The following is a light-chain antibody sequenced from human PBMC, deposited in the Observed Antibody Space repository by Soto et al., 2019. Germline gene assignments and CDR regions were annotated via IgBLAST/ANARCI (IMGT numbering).Light chain of an antibody. Sequence: QSALTQPASVSGSPGQSITISCTGTSSDVGGYNYVSWYQQHPGKAPKLMIYEVSNRPSGVSNRFSGSKSGNTASLTISGLQAEDEATYYCTSYTSTITYVVFGGGTKLTVL. J-gene: IGLJ2*01. V-gene: IGLV2-14*01. CDR2: EVS. CDR1: SSDVGGYNY. CDR3: TSYTSTITYVV.